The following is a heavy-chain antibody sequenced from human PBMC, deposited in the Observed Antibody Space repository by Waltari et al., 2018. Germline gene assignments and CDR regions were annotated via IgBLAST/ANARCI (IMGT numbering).Heavy chain of an antibody. CDR3: ARAVRASRNWFDP. V-gene: IGHV4-59*01. CDR2: IYYSGST. CDR1: GGSISSYY. J-gene: IGHJ5*02. Sequence: QVQLQESGPGLVKPSETLSLTCTVSGGSISSYYWSWIRQPPGKGLEWIGYIYYSGSTNYNPSLKSRVTISVDTSKNQFSLKLSSVTAADTAVYYCARAVRASRNWFDPWGQGTLVTVSS.